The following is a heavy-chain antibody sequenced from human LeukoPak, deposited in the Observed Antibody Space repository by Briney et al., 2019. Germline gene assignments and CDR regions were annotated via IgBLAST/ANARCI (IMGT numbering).Heavy chain of an antibody. CDR2: INPSGGST. CDR3: AREGSHYYDSSGYRGYWFGP. J-gene: IGHJ5*02. V-gene: IGHV1-46*01. Sequence: ASVKVSCEASGYTFTSYYMHWVRQAPGQGLEWMGIINPSGGSTSYAQKFQGRVTMTRDTSTSTVYMELSSLRSEDTAVYYCAREGSHYYDSSGYRGYWFGPWGQGTLVTVSS. D-gene: IGHD3-22*01. CDR1: GYTFTSYY.